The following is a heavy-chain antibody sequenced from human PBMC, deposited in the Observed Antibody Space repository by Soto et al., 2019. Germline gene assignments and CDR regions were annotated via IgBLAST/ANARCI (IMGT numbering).Heavy chain of an antibody. CDR2: IYYSGST. D-gene: IGHD3-9*01. V-gene: IGHV4-39*01. CDR3: ARLEGLATISYYFDF. CDR1: GGSISSSSYY. Sequence: SETLSLTCTVSGGSISSSSYYWGWIRQPPVKGLEWIGSIYYSGSTYYNPSLKSRVTISLDKSKSQFSLRLNSVTAADSAVYFCARLEGLATISYYFDFWGQGAQVTVSS. J-gene: IGHJ4*02.